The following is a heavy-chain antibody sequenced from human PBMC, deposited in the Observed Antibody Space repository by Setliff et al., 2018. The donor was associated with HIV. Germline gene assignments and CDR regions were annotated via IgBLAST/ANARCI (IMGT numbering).Heavy chain of an antibody. D-gene: IGHD3-3*01. CDR1: GGSFTSRSYY. V-gene: IGHV4-39*01. CDR3: ARSKAFYDFWGGYYTHGAFKI. Sequence: SETLSLTCTVSGGSFTSRSYYWGWIRQPPGKGLEWIGSIFYSGITYYNPSLKSRVTISVDTSKNQFSLNLTSVTAADTAVYYCARSKAFYDFWGGYYTHGAFKIWGLGTMVTVSS. CDR2: IFYSGIT. J-gene: IGHJ3*02.